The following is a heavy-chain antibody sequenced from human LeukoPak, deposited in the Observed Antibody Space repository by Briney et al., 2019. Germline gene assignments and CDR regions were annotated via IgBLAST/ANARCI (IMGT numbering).Heavy chain of an antibody. J-gene: IGHJ5*02. Sequence: GEPLKISCKGSGYTFTSYWIGWVRQMPGKGLEWMGIIYPGDSDTRYSPSFQGQVTISADKSISTAYLQWSSLKASDTAMYYCATYRYYIEGYNWFDPWGQGTLVTVSS. CDR2: IYPGDSDT. D-gene: IGHD3-10*01. CDR1: GYTFTSYW. V-gene: IGHV5-51*01. CDR3: ATYRYYIEGYNWFDP.